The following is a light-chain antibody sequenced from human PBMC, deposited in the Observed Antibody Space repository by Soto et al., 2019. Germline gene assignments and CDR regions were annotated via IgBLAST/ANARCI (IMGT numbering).Light chain of an antibody. CDR2: DVT. CDR3: SSYTTTSTVV. CDR1: SSDVGGYNY. V-gene: IGLV2-14*03. Sequence: QSALTQPASVSGSPGQSITISCTGTSSDVGGYNYVSWYQHHPGKAPKLMIYDVTNRPSAVSNRFSGSKSGNTASLTISGVQSEDEASYYCSSYTTTSTVVFGGGTKLTVL. J-gene: IGLJ2*01.